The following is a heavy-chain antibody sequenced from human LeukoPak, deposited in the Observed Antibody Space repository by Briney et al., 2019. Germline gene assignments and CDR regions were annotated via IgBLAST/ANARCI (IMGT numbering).Heavy chain of an antibody. CDR3: ARTLKPYYYMDV. J-gene: IGHJ6*03. CDR2: IYHSGST. Sequence: PSETLSLTCTVSGYSISSGYYWGWIRQPPGKGLEWIGSIYHSGSTYYNPSLKSRVTISVDTSKNQFSLKLSSVTAADTAVYYCARTLKPYYYMDVWGKGTTVTISS. CDR1: GYSISSGYY. V-gene: IGHV4-38-2*02.